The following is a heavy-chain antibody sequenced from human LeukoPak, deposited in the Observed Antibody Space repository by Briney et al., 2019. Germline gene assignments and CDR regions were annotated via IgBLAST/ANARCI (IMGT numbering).Heavy chain of an antibody. D-gene: IGHD6-19*01. J-gene: IGHJ4*02. Sequence: GGSLRLSCAASGFTFSSYSMNWVRRAPGKGLEWVSSISSSSSYIYYADSVKGRFTISRDNAKNSLYLQMNSLRAEDTAVYYCAKDLQQWLFDYWGQGTLVTVSS. CDR2: ISSSSSYI. V-gene: IGHV3-21*04. CDR3: AKDLQQWLFDY. CDR1: GFTFSSYS.